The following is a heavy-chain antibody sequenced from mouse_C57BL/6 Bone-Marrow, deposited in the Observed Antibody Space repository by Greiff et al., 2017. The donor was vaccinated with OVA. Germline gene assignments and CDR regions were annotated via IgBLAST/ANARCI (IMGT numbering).Heavy chain of an antibody. J-gene: IGHJ4*01. D-gene: IGHD2-3*01. CDR1: GYTFTDYN. CDR3: AKIYDGYYEAMDY. Sequence: VQLKESGPELVKPGASVKIPCKASGYTFTDYNMDWVKQSHGKSLEWIGDINPNNGGTIYNQKFKGKATLTVDKSSSTAYMELRSLTSEDTAVYYCAKIYDGYYEAMDYWGQGTSVTVSS. V-gene: IGHV1-18*01. CDR2: INPNNGGT.